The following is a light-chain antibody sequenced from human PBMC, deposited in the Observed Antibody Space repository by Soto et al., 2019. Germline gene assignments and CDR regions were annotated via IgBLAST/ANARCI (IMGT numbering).Light chain of an antibody. V-gene: IGLV2-8*01. CDR3: SSFANRNNFV. CDR1: SSDVGAYDY. Sequence: HSLLTQPPSASRSPGQSVTISCTGTSSDVGAYDYVSWYQQHPGEAPKLMIYEVTKRPSGVPDRFSGSKSGNTASLTVSGLQTDDEADYYCSSFANRNNFVFGTGTKVTVL. J-gene: IGLJ1*01. CDR2: EVT.